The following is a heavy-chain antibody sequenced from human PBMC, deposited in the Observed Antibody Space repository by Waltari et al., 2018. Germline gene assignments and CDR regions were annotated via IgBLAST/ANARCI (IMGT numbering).Heavy chain of an antibody. V-gene: IGHV4-61*02. D-gene: IGHD3-22*01. CDR3: ARSGYDSTEGWLYP. CDR2: IYTTGRH. Sequence: QVQLQESGPGLVKPSQTLSLTCTVSGASVSGGSYFWNWIRQPAGKGLEWIARIYTTGRHDYNPSLQSRVTIASDTSKNALSLKMIFVTAADTAVYYCARSGYDSTEGWLYPWGPGTLVTVSS. CDR1: GASVSGGSYF. J-gene: IGHJ5*02.